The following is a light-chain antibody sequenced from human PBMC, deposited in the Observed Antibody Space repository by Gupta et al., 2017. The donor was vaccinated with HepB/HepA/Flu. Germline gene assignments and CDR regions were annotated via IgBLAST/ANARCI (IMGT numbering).Light chain of an antibody. J-gene: IGLJ1*01. Sequence: SYPLTPPPSVSVAPAKTARTTCGGNNIGSKSVHWYRQKPGHAPVPAVYDESDRPSGIPERYSGSNSGNTANLTISRVEAGDEADYYGQVWASSSDQPADVFGTGTKVTVL. CDR1: NIGSKS. CDR2: DES. CDR3: QVWASSSDQPADV. V-gene: IGLV3-21*03.